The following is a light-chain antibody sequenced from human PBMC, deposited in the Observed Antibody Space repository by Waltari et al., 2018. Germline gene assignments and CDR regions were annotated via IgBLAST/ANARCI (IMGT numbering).Light chain of an antibody. CDR3: QVWDSSSDQYV. CDR2: YDS. CDR1: NIGSKS. J-gene: IGLJ1*01. Sequence: SYVLTQPPSVSVAPGKPARITCGGNNIGSKSVHWYQQKPGQAPVLVIYYDSDRPSGIPERFSGSHSGNTATLTISRVEAGDEADYYCQVWDSSSDQYVFGTGTKVTVL. V-gene: IGLV3-21*04.